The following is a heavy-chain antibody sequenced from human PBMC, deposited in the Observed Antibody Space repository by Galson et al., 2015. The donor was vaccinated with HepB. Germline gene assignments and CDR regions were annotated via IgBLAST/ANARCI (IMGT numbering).Heavy chain of an antibody. Sequence: SLRPSCAASGFTFSSYGMHWVRQAPGKGLEWVAFIRYNGSNKYYADSVKGRFTISRDNSKNTLYLQMNSLRAEDTAVYYCAKETHGDPGDAFDIWGQGTMVTVSS. V-gene: IGHV3-30*02. CDR3: AKETHGDPGDAFDI. CDR1: GFTFSSYG. J-gene: IGHJ3*02. D-gene: IGHD4-17*01. CDR2: IRYNGSNK.